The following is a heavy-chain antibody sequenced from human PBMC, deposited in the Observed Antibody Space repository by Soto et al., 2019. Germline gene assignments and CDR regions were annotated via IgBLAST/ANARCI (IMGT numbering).Heavy chain of an antibody. J-gene: IGHJ6*02. Sequence: QVLLVQSGAEVKKPGASAQVSCKASGDTFTNYDIKWVRQASGQGLEWMGWMNPNSGNTGYAQKFQGRVTMTRNTAKSTAYMELSSLRYEDTAVYYCASGRNGRDGWGQGTTVTVSS. CDR2: MNPNSGNT. V-gene: IGHV1-8*01. CDR3: ASGRNGRDG. CDR1: GDTFTNYD.